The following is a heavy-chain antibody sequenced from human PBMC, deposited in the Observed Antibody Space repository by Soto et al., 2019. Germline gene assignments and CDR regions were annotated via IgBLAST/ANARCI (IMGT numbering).Heavy chain of an antibody. CDR3: ARAYSSSSLNTLYYYYYGMEV. Sequence: SVKVSCKASGGTFSSYAISWVRQAPGQGLEWMGGIIPIFGTANYAQKFQGRVTITADESTSTAYMELSSLRSEDTAVYYCARAYSSSSLNTLYYYYYGMEVWGQGTTVIVSS. J-gene: IGHJ6*01. V-gene: IGHV1-69*13. CDR1: GGTFSSYA. CDR2: IIPIFGTA. D-gene: IGHD6-6*01.